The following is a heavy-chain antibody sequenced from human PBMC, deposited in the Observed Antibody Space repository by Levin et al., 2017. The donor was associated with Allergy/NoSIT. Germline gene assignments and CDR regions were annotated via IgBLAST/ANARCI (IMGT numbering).Heavy chain of an antibody. V-gene: IGHV3-64*01. J-gene: IGHJ4*02. D-gene: IGHD3-10*01. CDR3: ARAGTFYYGSGSQD. CDR2: IGGDGTRT. CDR1: GFTFRSYT. Sequence: GGSLRLSCAASGFTFRSYTMHWVRQAPGKGLEYLSAIGGDGTRTYYAKSVRGRFTISRDNSKNTLYLQMGSLTADDMAVYYCARAGTFYYGSGSQDWGQGTLVTVSS.